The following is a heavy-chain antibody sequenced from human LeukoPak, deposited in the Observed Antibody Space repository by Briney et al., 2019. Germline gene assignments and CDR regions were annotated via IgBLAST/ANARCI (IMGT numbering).Heavy chain of an antibody. D-gene: IGHD3-10*01. CDR3: ARGGSGSSPLMRGYYYYYYMDV. V-gene: IGHV3-7*01. Sequence: PGGSLRLSCAASGFTFSSYWMSWVRQAPGKGPEWVANIKQDGSEKYYVDSVKGRFTISRDNAKNSLYLQMNSLRAEDTAVYYCARGGSGSSPLMRGYYYYYYMDVWGKGTTVTISS. CDR1: GFTFSSYW. CDR2: IKQDGSEK. J-gene: IGHJ6*03.